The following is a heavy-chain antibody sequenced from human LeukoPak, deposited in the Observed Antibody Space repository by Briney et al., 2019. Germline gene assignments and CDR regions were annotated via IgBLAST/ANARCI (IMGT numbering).Heavy chain of an antibody. J-gene: IGHJ4*02. D-gene: IGHD3-22*01. V-gene: IGHV1-24*01. CDR2: FDPEDGET. Sequence: ASVKVSCKVSGYTLTELSMRWVRQAPGKGLEWMGGFDPEDGETIYAQRFQGRVTMTEDTSTDTAYMELSSLRSEDTAVYYCATLIPTYYYDSSGFDYWGQGTLVTVSS. CDR1: GYTLTELS. CDR3: ATLIPTYYYDSSGFDY.